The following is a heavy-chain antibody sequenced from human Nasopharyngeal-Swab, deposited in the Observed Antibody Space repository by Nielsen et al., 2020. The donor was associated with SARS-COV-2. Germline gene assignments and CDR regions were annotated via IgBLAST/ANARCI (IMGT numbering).Heavy chain of an antibody. Sequence: SETLSLTCAITGDSVSGDSVSWNWIRQSPSRGLEWLGRTYHRSKWYFDYTVSVKSRITINADTSKNQFSLQLNSVTPEDTAVYYCARDSGNYYWRCGMAVWGQGTTVTVSS. CDR3: ARDSGNYYWRCGMAV. D-gene: IGHD1-26*01. J-gene: IGHJ6*02. CDR2: TYHRSKWYF. V-gene: IGHV6-1*01. CDR1: GDSVSGDSVS.